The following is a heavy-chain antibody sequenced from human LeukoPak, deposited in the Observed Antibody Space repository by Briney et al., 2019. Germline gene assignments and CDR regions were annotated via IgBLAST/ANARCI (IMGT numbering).Heavy chain of an antibody. J-gene: IGHJ4*02. Sequence: GGSLRLSCAASGFTFSTSWMHWVRQVPGKGLVWVSRINSDGRSTDYADSVKGRFTISRDNTKNTLYLQMNSLRVEDTAVYYCAHTVWSGNYFNYWGQGTLVTVSS. CDR2: INSDGRST. CDR3: AHTVWSGNYFNY. D-gene: IGHD3-3*01. CDR1: GFTFSTSW. V-gene: IGHV3-74*01.